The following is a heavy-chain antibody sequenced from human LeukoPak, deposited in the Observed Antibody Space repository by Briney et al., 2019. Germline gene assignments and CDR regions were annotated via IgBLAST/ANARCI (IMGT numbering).Heavy chain of an antibody. CDR2: ISGSGGST. D-gene: IGHD5-24*01. CDR1: GFTFSSYA. J-gene: IGHJ4*02. CDR3: AKGVEMATIPIDY. Sequence: GGSLRLSCAASGFTFSSYAMSWVRQAPGKGLGWVSAISGSGGSTYYADSVKGRFTISRDNSKNTLYLQMNSLRAEDTAVYYCAKGVEMATIPIDYWGQGTLVTVSS. V-gene: IGHV3-23*01.